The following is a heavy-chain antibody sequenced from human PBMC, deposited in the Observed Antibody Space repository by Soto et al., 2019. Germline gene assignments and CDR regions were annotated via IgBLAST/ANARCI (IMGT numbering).Heavy chain of an antibody. CDR1: GFTFSSYA. CDR2: IAYDGSNK. J-gene: IGHJ3*02. D-gene: IGHD3-10*01. CDR3: ARDVSLLRAFDI. V-gene: IGHV3-30-3*01. Sequence: GGSLRLSCAASGFTFSSYAMHWVRQAPGKGLEWVAVIAYDGSNKYYADSVKGRFTISRDNSKNTLYLQMNSLRAEDTAVYYCARDVSLLRAFDIWGQGTMVTVSS.